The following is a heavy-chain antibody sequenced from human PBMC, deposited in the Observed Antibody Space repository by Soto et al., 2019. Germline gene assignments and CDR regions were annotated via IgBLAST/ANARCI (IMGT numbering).Heavy chain of an antibody. D-gene: IGHD4-17*01. CDR3: AAADYGDYPNWFDP. Sequence: EMQLVESGGAVVQPGGSLILSCATSGFKFDDYSMHWVRQAPGKGLEWVSLISWDGTRTNYADSVRGRFTISRDSSKNSLYLQMNSLRTEDTGLYYCAAADYGDYPNWFDPWGQGTLVTVSS. V-gene: IGHV3-43*01. CDR1: GFKFDDYS. CDR2: ISWDGTRT. J-gene: IGHJ5*02.